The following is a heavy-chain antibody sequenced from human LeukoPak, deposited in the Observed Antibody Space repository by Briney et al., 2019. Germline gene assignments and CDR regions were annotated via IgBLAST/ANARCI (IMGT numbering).Heavy chain of an antibody. D-gene: IGHD1-26*01. CDR1: GGSISSSSYY. J-gene: IGHJ3*02. CDR3: ARLGSSDAFDI. V-gene: IGHV4-39*01. Sequence: SETLSLTCTVSGGSISSSSYYWGWIRQPPGKGREWIGSFYYSGNTYYNPSLKSRVTISVDTSKNQFSLKLSSVTAADTAVYYCARLGSSDAFDIWGQGAMVTVSS. CDR2: FYYSGNT.